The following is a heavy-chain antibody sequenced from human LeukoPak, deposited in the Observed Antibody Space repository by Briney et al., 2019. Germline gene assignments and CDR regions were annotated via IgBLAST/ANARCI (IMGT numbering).Heavy chain of an antibody. CDR3: ARVAVAGTSEDY. V-gene: IGHV1-69*06. CDR2: IIPIFGTA. J-gene: IGHJ4*02. D-gene: IGHD6-19*01. Sequence: SVKVSCKASGGTFSSYAISWVRQAPGQGLEWMGGIIPIFGTANYAQKFQGRVTITADKSTSTAYMELSSLRSEDTAVYYCARVAVAGTSEDYWGQGTLVTVSS. CDR1: GGTFSSYA.